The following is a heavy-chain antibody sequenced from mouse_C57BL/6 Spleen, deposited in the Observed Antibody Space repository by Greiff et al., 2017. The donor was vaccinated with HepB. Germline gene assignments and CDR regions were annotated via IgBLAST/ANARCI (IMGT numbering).Heavy chain of an antibody. V-gene: IGHV1-15*01. CDR2: IDPETGGT. CDR3: TRAGVYSDYFDY. CDR1: GYTFTDYE. D-gene: IGHD2-10*02. Sequence: QVHVKQSGAELVRPGASVTLSCKASGYTFTDYEMHWVKQTPVHGLEWIGAIDPETGGTAYNQKFKGKAILTADKSSSTAYMELRSLTSEDSAVYYCTRAGVYSDYFDYWGQGTTLTVSS. J-gene: IGHJ2*01.